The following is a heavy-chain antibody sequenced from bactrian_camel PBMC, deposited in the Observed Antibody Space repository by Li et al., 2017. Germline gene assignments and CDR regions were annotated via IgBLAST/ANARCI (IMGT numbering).Heavy chain of an antibody. D-gene: IGHD6*01. J-gene: IGHJ4*01. V-gene: IGHV3-2*01. CDR3: GTSYGGGWYGFSNY. Sequence: VQLVESGGGLVQPGGSLRLSCAAYGFAFSNYAMTWVRQAPGKGLEWVSSFWGDGSNSYYADFVKGRFTISRDNAKNTMYLQMNSLKSEDTALYYCGTSYGGGWYGFSNYWGQGTQVTVS. CDR1: GFAFSNYA. CDR2: FWGDGSNS.